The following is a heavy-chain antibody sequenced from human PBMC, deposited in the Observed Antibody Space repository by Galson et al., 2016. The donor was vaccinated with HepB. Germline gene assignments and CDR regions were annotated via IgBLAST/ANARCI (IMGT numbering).Heavy chain of an antibody. CDR1: GFPFSSYG. D-gene: IGHD1-1*01. V-gene: IGHV3-33*01. CDR3: ARDVRPRQPHYYGMDV. J-gene: IGHJ6*02. Sequence: LRLSCAASGFPFSSYGMHWVRQAPGKGLEWVGFIWYDGSNNFYEDSVKGRFTISRDNSKNTLYLQMNSLRAEDTSVYYCARDVRPRQPHYYGMDVWGQGSMVIVSS. CDR2: IWYDGSNN.